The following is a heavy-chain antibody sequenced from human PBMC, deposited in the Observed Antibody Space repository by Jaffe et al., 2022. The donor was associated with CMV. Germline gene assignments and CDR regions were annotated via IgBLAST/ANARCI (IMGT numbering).Heavy chain of an antibody. Sequence: EVQLLESGGGLVKPGGSLRLSCVASGFSFSNAWMSWVRQAPGKGLEWVGLIKSKRNGGTTDYAAPVKGRITISRDDSKNTLFLEMSSLKMEDTAVYYCATDVDYSWDDGPFGALDLWGQGTAVSVSS. D-gene: IGHD1-1*01. CDR2: IKSKRNGGTT. V-gene: IGHV3-15*05. J-gene: IGHJ3*01. CDR3: ATDVDYSWDDGPFGALDL. CDR1: GFSFSNAW.